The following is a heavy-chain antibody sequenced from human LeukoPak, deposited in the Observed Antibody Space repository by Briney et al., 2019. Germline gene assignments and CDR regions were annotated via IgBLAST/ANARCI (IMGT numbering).Heavy chain of an antibody. CDR1: GGTFSIYA. CDR3: ARESPDSSGYYYVFDY. CDR2: IIPILGRA. Sequence: SVTVSFKASGGTFSIYAISWVRQAPGQGLEWMGRIIPILGRANYAQKFQGRVTITADKSTSTAYMELSSLRSEDTDVYYCARESPDSSGYYYVFDYWGQGTLVTVS. J-gene: IGHJ4*02. D-gene: IGHD3-22*01. V-gene: IGHV1-69*04.